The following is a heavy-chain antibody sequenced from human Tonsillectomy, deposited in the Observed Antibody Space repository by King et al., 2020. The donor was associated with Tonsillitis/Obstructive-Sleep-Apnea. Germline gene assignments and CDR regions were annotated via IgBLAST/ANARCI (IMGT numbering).Heavy chain of an antibody. V-gene: IGHV4-59*08. D-gene: IGHD3-22*01. CDR3: ARHHYYDSSAYSPTDYFDY. CDR2: IYYSGST. CDR1: GGSISSYY. J-gene: IGHJ4*02. Sequence: QLQESGPGLVKPSETLSLTCTVSGGSISSYYWSWIRQPPGKGLEWIGYIYYSGSTNYNPSLKSRVTISVDTSKNQFSLKLSSVTAADTAVYYCARHHYYDSSAYSPTDYFDYWGQGTLVTVSS.